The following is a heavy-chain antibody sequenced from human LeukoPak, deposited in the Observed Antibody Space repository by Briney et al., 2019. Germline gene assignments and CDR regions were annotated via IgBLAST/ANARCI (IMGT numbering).Heavy chain of an antibody. Sequence: GTSLRLSCAASGFTFSSYAMHWVRQAPGKGLEWVAVISYDGSNKYYADSVKGRFTISRDNSKNTLYLQMNSLRAEDTAVYYCARDSGYSGYDYFDYWGQGTLVTVSS. CDR1: GFTFSSYA. J-gene: IGHJ4*02. V-gene: IGHV3-30*01. D-gene: IGHD5-12*01. CDR3: ARDSGYSGYDYFDY. CDR2: ISYDGSNK.